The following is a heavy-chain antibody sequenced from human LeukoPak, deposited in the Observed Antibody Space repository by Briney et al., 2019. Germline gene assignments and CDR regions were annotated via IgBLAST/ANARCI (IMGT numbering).Heavy chain of an antibody. CDR2: TSAYNGNT. J-gene: IGHJ4*02. D-gene: IGHD6-19*01. Sequence: ASVKVSCKASGHTFTSYGISWLRPAPGQGLEWMGWTSAYNGNTNYAQKLQGRVTMTTDTSTSTAYMELRSLRSDDTAVYYCARAYSSGSPFDYWGQGTLVTVSS. CDR1: GHTFTSYG. V-gene: IGHV1-18*01. CDR3: ARAYSSGSPFDY.